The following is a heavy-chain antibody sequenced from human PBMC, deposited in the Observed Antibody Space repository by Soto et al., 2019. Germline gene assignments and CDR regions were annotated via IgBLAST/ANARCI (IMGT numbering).Heavy chain of an antibody. CDR3: AKGAAAGTVNWFDP. Sequence: VASVKVSCKASGYTFTSYGISWVRQAPGQGLEWMGWISAYNGNTNYAQKLQGRVTMTTDTSTSTAYMELRSLRSDDTAVYYCAKGAAAGTVNWFDPWRQATPVTVSS. D-gene: IGHD6-13*01. CDR1: GYTFTSYG. J-gene: IGHJ5*02. CDR2: ISAYNGNT. V-gene: IGHV1-18*01.